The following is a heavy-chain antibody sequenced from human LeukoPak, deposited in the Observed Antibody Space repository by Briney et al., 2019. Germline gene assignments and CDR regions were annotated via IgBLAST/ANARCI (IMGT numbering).Heavy chain of an antibody. CDR2: ISVGAEYI. V-gene: IGHV3-23*01. CDR1: GFTFSTYV. D-gene: IGHD3-3*01. J-gene: IGHJ4*02. CDR3: ASGPPFLKYFEY. Sequence: GGSLRLSCAASGFTFSTYVMNWFRQAPGKGLEWVSTISVGAEYIFYADSVRGRFTISRDDSNNALYLQMHSLRAEDTALYYCASGPPFLKYFEYWGQGTLVTVSS.